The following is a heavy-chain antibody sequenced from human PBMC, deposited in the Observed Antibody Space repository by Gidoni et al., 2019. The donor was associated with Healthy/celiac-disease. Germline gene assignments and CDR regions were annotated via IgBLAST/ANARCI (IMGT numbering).Heavy chain of an antibody. D-gene: IGHD5-18*01. Sequence: EVQLLESGGGLVQPGGSLRLPCAASGFTFSSYAMSWVRQAPGKGLGWVSAISGSGGSTYYADSVKGRFTISRDNSKNTLYLQMNSLRAEDTAVYYCGRGRSSYGYWGQGTLVTVSS. CDR1: GFTFSSYA. CDR2: ISGSGGST. CDR3: GRGRSSYGY. V-gene: IGHV3-23*01. J-gene: IGHJ4*02.